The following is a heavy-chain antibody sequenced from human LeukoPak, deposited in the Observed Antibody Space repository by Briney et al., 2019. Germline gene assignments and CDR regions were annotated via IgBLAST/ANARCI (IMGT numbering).Heavy chain of an antibody. CDR2: IYHSGST. J-gene: IGHJ5*02. D-gene: IGHD5-18*01. CDR1: GYSISSGYY. Sequence: SQTLSLTCTVSGYSISSGYYWGWIRQPPGKGLEWIGSIYHSGSTYHNPSLKSRVTISVDTSKNQFSLKLSSVTAADTAVYYCARGLWPPGNWFDPWGQGTLVTVSS. V-gene: IGHV4-38-2*02. CDR3: ARGLWPPGNWFDP.